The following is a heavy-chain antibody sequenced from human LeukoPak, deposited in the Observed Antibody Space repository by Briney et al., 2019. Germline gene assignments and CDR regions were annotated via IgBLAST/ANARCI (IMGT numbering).Heavy chain of an antibody. CDR3: TKSGYSGYLYYFDY. Sequence: GGSLRLSCVASGFTYSHNGMHWVRQAPGKGLEWVAFIQYDGNTIFYADSVKGRFTISRDNSKNTLYLQFNSLRAEDTAVYYCTKSGYSGYLYYFDYWGQGTLVTVSS. V-gene: IGHV3-30*02. J-gene: IGHJ4*02. D-gene: IGHD5-12*01. CDR2: IQYDGNTI. CDR1: GFTYSHNG.